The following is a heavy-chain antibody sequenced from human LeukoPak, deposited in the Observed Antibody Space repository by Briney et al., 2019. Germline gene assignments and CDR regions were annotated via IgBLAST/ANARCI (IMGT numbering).Heavy chain of an antibody. V-gene: IGHV3-21*01. D-gene: IGHD2-8*01. Sequence: PGGSLRLSGVASGFTFTTYSMNWVRLAPGKGLEWVSSISTTGDFIHYADSVKGRFTISRDNAKNSLYLQMNSLRAEDTAIYYCAGRDCTNGLCQFDYWGQGTLVTVSS. CDR3: AGRDCTNGLCQFDY. CDR1: GFTFTTYS. CDR2: ISTTGDFI. J-gene: IGHJ4*02.